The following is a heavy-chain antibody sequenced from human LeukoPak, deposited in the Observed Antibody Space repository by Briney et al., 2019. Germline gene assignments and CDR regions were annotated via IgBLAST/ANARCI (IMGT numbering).Heavy chain of an antibody. J-gene: IGHJ4*02. CDR2: IYHSGST. CDR3: ARSHYMGATIFDY. V-gene: IGHV4-30-2*01. CDR1: GGSISSGGYY. Sequence: SETLSLTCTVSGGSISSGGYYWSWIRQPPGKGLEWIGYIYHSGSTYYNPSLKSRVTISVDRSKNQFSLKLSSVTAADTAVYYCARSHYMGATIFDYWGQGTLVTVSS. D-gene: IGHD1-26*01.